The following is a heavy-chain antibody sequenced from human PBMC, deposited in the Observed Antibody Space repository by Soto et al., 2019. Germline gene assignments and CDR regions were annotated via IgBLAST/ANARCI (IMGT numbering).Heavy chain of an antibody. CDR2: LSGSGGST. CDR3: AKTTYYDFWSGYPSYYFDY. CDR1: GFTFSNYA. D-gene: IGHD3-3*01. Sequence: EVELLESGGGLVQPGGSLRPSCAASGFTFSNYAMSWVRQAPGKGLEYVSTLSGSGGSTSYADSVKGRFTISRDNSKNTLHLQMNSLRAEDTAVYYCAKTTYYDFWSGYPSYYFDYWGQGNLVTVSS. V-gene: IGHV3-23*01. J-gene: IGHJ4*02.